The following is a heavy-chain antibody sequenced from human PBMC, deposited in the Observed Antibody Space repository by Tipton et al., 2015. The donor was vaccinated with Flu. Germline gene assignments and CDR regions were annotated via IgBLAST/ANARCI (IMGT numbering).Heavy chain of an antibody. Sequence: LRLSCTVSGGSISSSSYYWGWIRQPPGKELEWIGSIYYSGSTYYNPSLKSRVTISVDTSKNQFSLKLSSVTAADTAVYYCASPRGGEIPFFDYWGQGTLVTVSS. CDR1: GGSISSSSYY. CDR3: ASPRGGEIPFFDY. J-gene: IGHJ4*02. D-gene: IGHD4-23*01. CDR2: IYYSGST. V-gene: IGHV4-39*07.